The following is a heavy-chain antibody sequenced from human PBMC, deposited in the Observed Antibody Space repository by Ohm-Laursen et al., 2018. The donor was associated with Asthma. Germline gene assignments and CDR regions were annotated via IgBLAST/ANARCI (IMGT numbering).Heavy chain of an antibody. Sequence: SVKVSCKASGYSLSAYGISWVRQAPGQGLEWLGGINSVFGTSTYAQKFHDRFTITADESTSTVYMTLSSLTSEDTAVYYCARKAGSCITSNCYSLDFWGQGTLVTVSS. D-gene: IGHD2-15*01. CDR3: ARKAGSCITSNCYSLDF. V-gene: IGHV1-69*13. J-gene: IGHJ4*02. CDR1: GYSLSAYG. CDR2: INSVFGTS.